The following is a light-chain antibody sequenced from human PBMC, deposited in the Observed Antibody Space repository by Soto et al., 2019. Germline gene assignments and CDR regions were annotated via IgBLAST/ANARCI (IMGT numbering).Light chain of an antibody. J-gene: IGKJ1*01. V-gene: IGKV1-5*03. CDR1: QSISSW. CDR3: QQYNSFGT. CDR2: KAS. Sequence: DIQMTQSPSTLSASVGDRVTITCRASQSISSWLAWYQQKPGKAPKLLIYKASSLESGVPSRFSGSGSGTEFTLTISSLQPDDFATYYCQQYNSFGTFSQGTKVEIK.